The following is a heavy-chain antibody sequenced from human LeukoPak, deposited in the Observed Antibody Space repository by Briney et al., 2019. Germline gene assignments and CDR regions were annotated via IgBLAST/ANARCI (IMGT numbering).Heavy chain of an antibody. J-gene: IGHJ3*02. CDR1: GGSISSGGYS. CDR3: ARMNTATDAFDI. V-gene: IGHV4-30-2*01. Sequence: SETLSLTCAVSGGSISSGGYSWSWIRQPPGKGLEWIGYIYHSGSTYYNPSLKGRVTISVDRSKNQFSLKLSSVTAADTAVYYCARMNTATDAFDIWGQGTMVTVSS. CDR2: IYHSGST. D-gene: IGHD5-18*01.